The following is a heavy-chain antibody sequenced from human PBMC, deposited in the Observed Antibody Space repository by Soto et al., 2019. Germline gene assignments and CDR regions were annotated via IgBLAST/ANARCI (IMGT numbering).Heavy chain of an antibody. D-gene: IGHD3-9*01. V-gene: IGHV3-7*01. CDR2: INQDGSEK. CDR3: ARDALYYDILTGPFDY. CDR1: GFTFSIYW. J-gene: IGHJ4*02. Sequence: GGSLRLSCAASGFTFSIYWMSWVRQAPGKGLEWVANINQDGSEKYYVDSVKGRFTISRDNAQNSLSLQMNSLRADDTAVYYCARDALYYDILTGPFDYWGQGTLVTVS.